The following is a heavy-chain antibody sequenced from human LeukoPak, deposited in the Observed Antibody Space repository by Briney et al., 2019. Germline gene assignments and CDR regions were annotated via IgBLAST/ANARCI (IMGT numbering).Heavy chain of an antibody. CDR2: INPYNNNT. J-gene: IGHJ6*02. Sequence: GASVRVSCKASGYAFTNYYFDWVRQAPGQGLEWMGWINPYNNNTRYERKFLDRISLTTDSSTNTAYLELRSLSSDDTAVYFCARDNVGGSYPYYYYYGMDVWGQGTTVTVSS. CDR3: ARDNVGGSYPYYYYYGMDV. V-gene: IGHV1-18*01. CDR1: GYAFTNYY. D-gene: IGHD1-26*01.